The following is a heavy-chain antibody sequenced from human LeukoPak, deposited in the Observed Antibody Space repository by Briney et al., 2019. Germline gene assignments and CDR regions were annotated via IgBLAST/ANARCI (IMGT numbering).Heavy chain of an antibody. V-gene: IGHV3-21*01. D-gene: IGHD2-15*01. CDR3: ARAENSGSGGLDP. CDR1: VFTFNIYR. CDR2: ITSSSHYI. J-gene: IGHJ5*02. Sequence: PGGSLSLSCAAAVFTFNIYRMNWVRQAPGKGLEWVSRITSSSHYIYYADSVKGRFTISRDNAKNSLYLDMSSLRADDTAVYYCARAENSGSGGLDPWGQGTLVTVSS.